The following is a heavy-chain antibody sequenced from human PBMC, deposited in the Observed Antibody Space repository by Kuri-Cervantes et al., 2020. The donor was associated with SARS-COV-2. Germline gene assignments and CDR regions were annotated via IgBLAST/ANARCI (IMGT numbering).Heavy chain of an antibody. Sequence: GGSLRLSCAASGFTFSSYWMHWVRQAPGKGLEWVSVIYSGGSSTYYADSVKGRFTISRDNSKNTLYLQMNSLRAEDTAVYYCAKDNTNWGQGTLVTVSS. J-gene: IGHJ4*02. V-gene: IGHV3-23*03. CDR1: GFTFSSYW. CDR2: IYSGGSST. CDR3: AKDNTN.